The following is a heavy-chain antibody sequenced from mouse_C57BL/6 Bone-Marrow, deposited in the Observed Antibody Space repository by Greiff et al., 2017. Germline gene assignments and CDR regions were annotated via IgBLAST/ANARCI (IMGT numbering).Heavy chain of an antibody. J-gene: IGHJ4*01. CDR3: ARGITTVVAEYYYAMDY. D-gene: IGHD1-1*01. V-gene: IGHV1-69*01. CDR2: IDPSDSYT. CDR1: GYTFTSYW. Sequence: QVQLQQPGAELVMPGASVKLSCKASGYTFTSYWMHWVKQRPGQGLEWIGEIDPSDSYTNYNQKFKGKSTLTVDKSSSTAYMQLSSLTSEDSAVYYCARGITTVVAEYYYAMDYWGQGTSVTVSS.